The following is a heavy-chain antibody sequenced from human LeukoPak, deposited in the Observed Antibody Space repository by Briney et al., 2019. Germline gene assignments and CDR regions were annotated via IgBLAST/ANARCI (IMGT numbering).Heavy chain of an antibody. CDR3: GRRTYYDTLTGYNYWYFDL. J-gene: IGHJ2*01. D-gene: IGHD3-9*01. CDR2: INYSGSS. CDR1: GGSISSYF. Sequence: SETLSLTCTVSGGSISSYFWSWIRQPPGKGLEWIGYINYSGSSDSNPSLKSRVTFSVDTSKNQFSLRLSSVTAADTAVYYCGRRTYYDTLTGYNYWYFDLWGRGTLVTVSS. V-gene: IGHV4-59*01.